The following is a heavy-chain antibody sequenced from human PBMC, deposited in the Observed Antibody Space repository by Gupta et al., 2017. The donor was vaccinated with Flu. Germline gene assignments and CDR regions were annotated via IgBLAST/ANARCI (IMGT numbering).Heavy chain of an antibody. CDR1: GGSFSGYY. V-gene: IGHV4-34*01. CDR3: ARDPRPIVRRAFDI. J-gene: IGHJ3*02. D-gene: IGHD2/OR15-2a*01. CDR2: INHSGST. Sequence: QVQLQQWGAGLLTPSETLSLTCAVYGGSFSGYYWSWIRQPPGKGLEWIGEINHSGSTNYNPSRKSRVTISVETSKNQLSLKLRSVTAAETAVYYCARDPRPIVRRAFDIGGQGTMVTVSS.